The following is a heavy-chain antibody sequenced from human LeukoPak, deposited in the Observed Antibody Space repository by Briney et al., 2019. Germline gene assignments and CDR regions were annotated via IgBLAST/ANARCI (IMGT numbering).Heavy chain of an antibody. Sequence: GGSLRPSCAASGFTFSSYAIHWVRQAPGKGLEWVAIISYDGSNNYHADSVKGRFTISRDNSKKTLYLQMNSLRAEDTALYYCARDRAQYSYGSGTPGDYWGQGTLVTVSS. V-gene: IGHV3-30-3*01. CDR1: GFTFSSYA. J-gene: IGHJ4*02. CDR3: ARDRAQYSYGSGTPGDY. CDR2: ISYDGSNN. D-gene: IGHD3-10*01.